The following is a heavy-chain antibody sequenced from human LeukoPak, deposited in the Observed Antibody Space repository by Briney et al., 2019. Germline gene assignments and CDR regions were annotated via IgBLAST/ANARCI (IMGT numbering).Heavy chain of an antibody. CDR1: GGSIYSSSHY. D-gene: IGHD6-13*01. CDR3: ARHATSTASGLNY. CDR2: IYYSGST. V-gene: IGHV4-39*01. J-gene: IGHJ4*02. Sequence: SETLSLTCSVSGGSIYSSSHYWGWIRQPPGRGLEWIGSIYYSGSTYYNSSLKSRITMSVDTSKNQFSLRLRSVTAPDTAVYYCARHATSTASGLNYWGQGTLVTVSS.